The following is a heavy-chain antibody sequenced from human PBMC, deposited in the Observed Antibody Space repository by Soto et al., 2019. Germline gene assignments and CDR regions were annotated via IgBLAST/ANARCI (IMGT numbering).Heavy chain of an antibody. J-gene: IGHJ5*01. V-gene: IGHV3-23*01. Sequence: EVQLLESGGGFVQPGWSLRLSCESSGFTFRNFARSWVRQAPGQGLEWVSSFLGSGDSTYYADYVKGRFSISRDNYKNTLYLQMNSLRAEDTAIYYCAKVNPVGATQGWFDSWGQGTLVIVSS. CDR1: GFTFRNFA. CDR3: AKVNPVGATQGWFDS. CDR2: FLGSGDST. D-gene: IGHD5-12*01.